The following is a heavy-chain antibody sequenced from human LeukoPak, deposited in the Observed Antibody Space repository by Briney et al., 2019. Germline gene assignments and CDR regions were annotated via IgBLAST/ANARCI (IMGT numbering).Heavy chain of an antibody. CDR1: GFTFSSYG. CDR3: ARSRYSSTL. CDR2: ISSSGSTI. V-gene: IGHV3-48*04. J-gene: IGHJ4*02. D-gene: IGHD6-13*01. Sequence: GGSLRLSCAASGFTFSSYGMHWVRQAPGKGLEWVSYISSSGSTIYYADSVKGRFTISRDNAKNSLYLQMNSLRAEDTAVYYCARSRYSSTLWGQGTLVTVSS.